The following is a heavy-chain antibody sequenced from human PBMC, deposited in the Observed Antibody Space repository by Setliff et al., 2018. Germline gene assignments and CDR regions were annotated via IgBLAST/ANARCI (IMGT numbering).Heavy chain of an antibody. CDR1: GASFSNYY. CDR3: AGVDVLTASPF. CDR2: IDHSGRT. D-gene: IGHD3-9*01. Sequence: SETLSLTCTVYGASFSNYYWGWVRQPPEERLEWIGEIDHSGRTKYNPSLKGRVTISVDTSKNQFSLRLSSVTAADTATYYCAGVDVLTASPFWGQGTLVTVSS. J-gene: IGHJ4*02. V-gene: IGHV4-34*01.